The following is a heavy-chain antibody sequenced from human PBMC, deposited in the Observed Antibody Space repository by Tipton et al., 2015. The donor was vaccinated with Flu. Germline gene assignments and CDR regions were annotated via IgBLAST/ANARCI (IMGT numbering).Heavy chain of an antibody. J-gene: IGHJ4*02. CDR3: ARGGPNYYDSSGSFDY. Sequence: LRLSCTVSGGSISSYHWSWIRQPPGKGLEWVGYISNSGSSDYNPSLKSRITLSVDTSKNQFTLRLHSVTAADTAVYYCARGGPNYYDSSGSFDYWGQGTLVTVSS. V-gene: IGHV4-59*01. CDR2: ISNSGSS. D-gene: IGHD3-22*01. CDR1: GGSISSYH.